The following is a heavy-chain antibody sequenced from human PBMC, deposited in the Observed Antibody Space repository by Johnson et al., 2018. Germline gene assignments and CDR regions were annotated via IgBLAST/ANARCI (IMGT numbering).Heavy chain of an antibody. V-gene: IGHV1-2*02. D-gene: IGHD3-22*01. J-gene: IGHJ3*02. CDR2: INPNSDGS. Sequence: QVQLVQSGAEVKKPGASVKVSCKASGYTFTGYSMHWVRQAPGQGLEWMVWINPNSDGSYIAQKFQGRVTLTRDTSISTAYMERSRLRSDDTAVYFWAIPYRIYYDTRAFYFVDAFDSWGQGTMVTVSS. CDR3: AIPYRIYYDTRAFYFVDAFDS. CDR1: GYTFTGYS.